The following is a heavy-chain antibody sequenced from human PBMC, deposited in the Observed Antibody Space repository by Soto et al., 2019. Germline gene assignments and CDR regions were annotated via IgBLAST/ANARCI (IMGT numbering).Heavy chain of an antibody. Sequence: PSETLSLTCAVSGGSISSGGYSWSWIRQPPGKGLEWIGYIYHSGCTYYNPSLKSRVTISVDRSKNQFSLKLSSVTAADTAVYYCARTDWRTTGTTFFDYWGKGTLVTVS. V-gene: IGHV4-30-2*01. CDR2: IYHSGCT. J-gene: IGHJ4*02. CDR3: ARTDWRTTGTTFFDY. D-gene: IGHD1-7*01. CDR1: GGSISSGGYS.